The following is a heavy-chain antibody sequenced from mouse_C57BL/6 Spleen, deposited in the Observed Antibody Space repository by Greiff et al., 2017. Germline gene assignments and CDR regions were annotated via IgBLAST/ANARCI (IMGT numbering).Heavy chain of an antibody. J-gene: IGHJ2*01. CDR3: AGDNYGSLY. D-gene: IGHD1-1*01. Sequence: EVKLQESGPGLVKPSQSLSLTCSVTGYSITSGDYWNWIRQFPGNKLEWMGYISYDGSNNYNPSLKNRISITRDTSKNQFFLKLNSVTTEDTATYYCAGDNYGSLYWGHGTTLTVSS. V-gene: IGHV3-6*01. CDR1: GYSITSGDY. CDR2: ISYDGSN.